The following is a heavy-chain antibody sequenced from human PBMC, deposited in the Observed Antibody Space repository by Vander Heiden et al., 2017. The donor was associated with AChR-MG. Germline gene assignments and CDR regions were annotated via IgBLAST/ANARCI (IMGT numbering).Heavy chain of an antibody. Sequence: QLQLQESGPGLVKPSETLSLTCTVSGGSISSSSYYWGWIRQPPGKGLEWIGSIYYSGSTYYNPSPKSRVTISVDTSKNQFSLKLSSVTAADTAVYYCSRLYYGSGSYYNFDYWGQGTLVTVSS. J-gene: IGHJ4*02. D-gene: IGHD3-10*01. CDR3: SRLYYGSGSYYNFDY. CDR2: IYYSGST. CDR1: GGSISSSSYY. V-gene: IGHV4-39*01.